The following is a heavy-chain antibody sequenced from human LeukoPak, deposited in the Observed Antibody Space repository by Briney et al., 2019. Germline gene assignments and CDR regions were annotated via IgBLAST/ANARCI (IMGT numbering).Heavy chain of an antibody. J-gene: IGHJ4*02. CDR3: AREGGIAVAGRQRSWTFDY. V-gene: IGHV3-20*04. Sequence: GGSLRLSCAASGFTLDDYGMSWVRKAPAKGQEWVSGINWNGGSTGYADPVKGRFTISRDNAKNSLYLQMNSLRAEDTALYYCAREGGIAVAGRQRSWTFDYWGQGTLVTVSS. CDR1: GFTLDDYG. CDR2: INWNGGST. D-gene: IGHD6-19*01.